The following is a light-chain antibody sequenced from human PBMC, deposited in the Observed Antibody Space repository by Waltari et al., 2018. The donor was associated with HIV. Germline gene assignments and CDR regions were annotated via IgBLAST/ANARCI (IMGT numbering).Light chain of an antibody. CDR1: QSIGNN. J-gene: IGKJ1*01. CDR3: QQSLSVPKT. CDR2: GAS. V-gene: IGKV1-39*01. Sequence: DIQMTQSPSSLSASVGDRVTITCRASQSIGNNLNWYQQRAGRAPKLLIYGASNLQSGVPSRFSGSGSGTDFTLTITSLQPEDFATYYCQQSLSVPKTFGQGTKVEIK.